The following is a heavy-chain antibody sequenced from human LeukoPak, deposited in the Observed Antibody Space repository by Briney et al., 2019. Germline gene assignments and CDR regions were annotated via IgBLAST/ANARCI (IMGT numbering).Heavy chain of an antibody. CDR2: ISTSSSYI. D-gene: IGHD3-10*01. CDR3: ARDLRVWYGTAEI. CDR1: GFTFSAHW. V-gene: IGHV3-21*01. J-gene: IGHJ3*02. Sequence: GGSLSLSCAASGFTFSAHWMSWVRQAPGKGLEWVSFISTSSSYIYYADSVKGRFTISRDNAKSSLYLQMNSLTADDTAIYYCARDLRVWYGTAEIWGQGTMVTVSS.